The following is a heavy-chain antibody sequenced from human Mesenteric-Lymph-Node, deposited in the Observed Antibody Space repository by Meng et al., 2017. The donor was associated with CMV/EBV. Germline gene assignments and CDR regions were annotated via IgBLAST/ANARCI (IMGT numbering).Heavy chain of an antibody. J-gene: IGHJ6*02. Sequence: ASVKVSCKASGYTFTGYYMHWVRQVPGQGPEWMGWLNPNNGGTSYAHRFRGRVTLTWDTSTSTVYMELSSLRSEDTAVYYCARVGDYTYGMDVWGQGTTVTVSS. CDR1: GYTFTGYY. V-gene: IGHV1-2*02. CDR2: LNPNNGGT. CDR3: ARVGDYTYGMDV.